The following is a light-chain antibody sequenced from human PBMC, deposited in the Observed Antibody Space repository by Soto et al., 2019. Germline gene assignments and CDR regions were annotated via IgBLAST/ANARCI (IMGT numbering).Light chain of an antibody. CDR1: QSVGGNY. Sequence: EIVLTQSPATLSLSPGERATLSCGDSQSVGGNYLAWYQQKPGLTPRLLIYDAYSRATGIPDRFSGSGSGTDFTLIISILEPEDVAVYSCQQYGTTPQTFGQGTKLEIK. J-gene: IGKJ2*01. V-gene: IGKV3D-20*01. CDR3: QQYGTTPQT. CDR2: DAY.